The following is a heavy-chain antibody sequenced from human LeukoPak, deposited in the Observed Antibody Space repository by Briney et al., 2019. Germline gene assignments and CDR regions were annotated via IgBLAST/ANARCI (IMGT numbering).Heavy chain of an antibody. D-gene: IGHD2-15*01. V-gene: IGHV1-2*02. Sequence: ASVKVSCKASGYTFTGYYMHWVRQAPGQGLEWMGWINPNSGGTNYAQKFQGRVTMTRDTSISTAYMELSRLRSDDTAVYYCAREGYCSGGSCYRDDNWFDPWGQGTLVTVSS. CDR2: INPNSGGT. CDR3: AREGYCSGGSCYRDDNWFDP. J-gene: IGHJ5*02. CDR1: GYTFTGYY.